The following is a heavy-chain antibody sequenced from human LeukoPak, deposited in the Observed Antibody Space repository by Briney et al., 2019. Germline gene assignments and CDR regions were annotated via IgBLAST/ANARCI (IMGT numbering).Heavy chain of an antibody. J-gene: IGHJ5*02. CDR2: ISCSGSTI. D-gene: IGHD6-13*01. V-gene: IGHV3-11*04. CDR3: AGEWFSRFDP. CDR1: VCTLIDYS. Sequence: GGALRDSCAASVCTLIDYSMSWIRQAPGKGLAWVSYISCSGSTISYGDSVKGRFTIYRDNTKNSVYPKKNSLRAEDTAVDYCAGEWFSRFDPWGQGTLVTVSS.